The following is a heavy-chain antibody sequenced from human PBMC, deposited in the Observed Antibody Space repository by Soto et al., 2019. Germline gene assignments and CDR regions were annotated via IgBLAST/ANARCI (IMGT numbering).Heavy chain of an antibody. V-gene: IGHV3-30*18. CDR2: ISYDGSNK. J-gene: IGHJ4*02. CDR1: GFTFSSYG. D-gene: IGHD2-15*01. CDR3: EKEGRDCSGGSCLSFSFGRTGGLDY. Sequence: QVQLVESGGGVVQPGRSLRLSCAASGFTFSSYGLHWVRQAPGKGLEWVAVISYDGSNKYYADSVKGRFTISRENSKNTLYLQMNSLREEDRAVYYCEKEGRDCSGGSCLSFSFGRTGGLDYWGQGTLVTVSS.